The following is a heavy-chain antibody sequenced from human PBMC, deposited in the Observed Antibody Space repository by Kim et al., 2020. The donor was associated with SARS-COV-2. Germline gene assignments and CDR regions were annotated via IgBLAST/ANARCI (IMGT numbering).Heavy chain of an antibody. J-gene: IGHJ4*02. D-gene: IGHD3-22*01. V-gene: IGHV3-23*01. CDR3: AKDPLYYYDSSGYYYDY. Sequence: VKGRLTISRDNSKNTLYLQMNSLRAEDTAVYYCAKDPLYYYDSSGYYYDYWGQGTLVTVSS.